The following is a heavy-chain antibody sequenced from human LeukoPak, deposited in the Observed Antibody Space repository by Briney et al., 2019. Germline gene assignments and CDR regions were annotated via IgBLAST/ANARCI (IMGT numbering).Heavy chain of an antibody. Sequence: QPGRSLRLSCIASGFTFSNYAMHWIRQAPGKRPEWVAFISNNGRDKNYADSVKGRFSISRDNSKNTLYLQMNSLRVEDTAIFYCVRDHRGFSGYHFDCWGQGTLVTVSP. V-gene: IGHV3-30*04. CDR2: ISNNGRDK. D-gene: IGHD5-12*01. CDR3: VRDHRGFSGYHFDC. J-gene: IGHJ4*02. CDR1: GFTFSNYA.